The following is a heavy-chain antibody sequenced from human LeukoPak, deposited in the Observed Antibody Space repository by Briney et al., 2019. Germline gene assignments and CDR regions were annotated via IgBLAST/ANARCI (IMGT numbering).Heavy chain of an antibody. CDR3: ARVVSYRYYYYYMDV. V-gene: IGHV3-7*01. Sequence: GGSLRLSCAASGFTFSSYWMSWVRQAPGKGLEWVANIKQDGSEKYYVDPVKGRFTISRDNAKNSLYLQMNSLRAEDTAVYYCARVVSYRYYYYYMDVWGKGTTVTISS. CDR2: IKQDGSEK. D-gene: IGHD2/OR15-2a*01. J-gene: IGHJ6*03. CDR1: GFTFSSYW.